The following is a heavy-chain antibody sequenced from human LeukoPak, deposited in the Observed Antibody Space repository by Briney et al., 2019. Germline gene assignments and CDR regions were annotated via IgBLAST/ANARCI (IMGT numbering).Heavy chain of an antibody. V-gene: IGHV3-53*01. CDR1: GFTVSSNY. J-gene: IGHJ3*02. Sequence: SGGSLRLSCAASGFTVSSNYMSWVRQAPGKGLEWVSVIYSGGSTYYADSVKGRSTISRDNSKNTLYLQMNSLRAEDTAVYYCAREGQPHDAFDIWGQGTMVTVSS. D-gene: IGHD5-18*01. CDR3: AREGQPHDAFDI. CDR2: IYSGGST.